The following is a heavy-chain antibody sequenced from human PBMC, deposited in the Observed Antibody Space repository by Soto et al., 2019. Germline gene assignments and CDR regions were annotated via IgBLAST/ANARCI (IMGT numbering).Heavy chain of an antibody. CDR3: TTEYYYDSSGYFLDAFDI. CDR2: IKSKTDGGTT. Sequence: EVQLVESGGGLVKPGGSLRLSCAASGFTFSNAWMSWVRQAPGKGLEWVGRIKSKTDGGTTDYAAPVKGSFTISRDDSKNTLYLQMNSLKTEDTAVYYCTTEYYYDSSGYFLDAFDIWGQGTMVTVSS. CDR1: GFTFSNAW. J-gene: IGHJ3*02. V-gene: IGHV3-15*01. D-gene: IGHD3-22*01.